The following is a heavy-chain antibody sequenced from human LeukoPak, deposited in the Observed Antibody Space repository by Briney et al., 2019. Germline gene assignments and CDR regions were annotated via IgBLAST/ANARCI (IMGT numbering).Heavy chain of an antibody. CDR1: GGSISSYY. Sequence: SETLSLTCTVSGGSISSYYWSWIRQPAGKGLEWIGRIYTSGSTNYNPSLKSRVTMSVDTSKNQFSLKPSSVTAADTAVYYCARDLYYDSSGAFDIWGQGTMVTVSS. V-gene: IGHV4-4*07. J-gene: IGHJ3*02. D-gene: IGHD3-22*01. CDR2: IYTSGST. CDR3: ARDLYYDSSGAFDI.